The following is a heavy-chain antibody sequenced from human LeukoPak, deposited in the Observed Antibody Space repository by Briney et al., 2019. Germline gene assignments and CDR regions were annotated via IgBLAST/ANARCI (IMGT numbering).Heavy chain of an antibody. D-gene: IGHD3-10*01. CDR1: GFTFRIYS. CDR3: ARDRGARGRGLA. V-gene: IGHV3-21*01. J-gene: IGHJ5*02. Sequence: GGSLRLSCAASGFTFRIYSMNWVRQTPGTGLEWVSSIGPSSGDIYYADSVKGRFTISRDNDKNSLYLQMNSLRAEDTAVYYCARDRGARGRGLAWGQGTQVTVSS. CDR2: IGPSSGDI.